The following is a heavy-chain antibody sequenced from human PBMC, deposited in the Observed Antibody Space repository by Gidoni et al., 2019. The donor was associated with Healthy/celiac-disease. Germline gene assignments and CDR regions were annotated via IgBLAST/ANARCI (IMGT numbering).Heavy chain of an antibody. J-gene: IGHJ4*02. Sequence: EVQLVESGGGLVKPGGSLRLSCAASGFTFSSYSMTWVRQAPGKGLEWVSAISSSSSYIYYADSVKGRFTISRDNAKNSLYLQMNSLRAEDTAVYYCARSKWSCSSTSCYIWQQLVTDYWGQGTLVTVSS. D-gene: IGHD2-2*02. V-gene: IGHV3-21*01. CDR2: ISSSSSYI. CDR1: GFTFSSYS. CDR3: ARSKWSCSSTSCYIWQQLVTDY.